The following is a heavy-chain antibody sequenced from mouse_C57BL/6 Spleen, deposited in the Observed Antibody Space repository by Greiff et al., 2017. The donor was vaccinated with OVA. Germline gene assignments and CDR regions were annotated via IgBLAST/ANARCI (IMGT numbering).Heavy chain of an antibody. J-gene: IGHJ2*01. CDR2: IWTGGGT. Sequence: VKLQESGPGLVAPSQSLSITCTVSGFSLTSYAISWVRQPPGKGLEWLGVIWTGGGTNYNSALKSRLSISKDNSKSQVFLKMNSLQTDDTARYYCARNWYYYGSSPYFDYWGQGTTLTVSS. V-gene: IGHV2-9-1*01. CDR1: GFSLTSYA. CDR3: ARNWYYYGSSPYFDY. D-gene: IGHD1-1*01.